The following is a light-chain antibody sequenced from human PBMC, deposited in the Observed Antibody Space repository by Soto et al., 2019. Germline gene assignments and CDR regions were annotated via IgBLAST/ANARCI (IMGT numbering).Light chain of an antibody. J-gene: IGKJ5*01. CDR1: QDISVY. Sequence: DIQMTQSPSSLSASVGDRVTITCRASQDISVYLAWYQQKPGKVPKLLIYSAPTLQSGVPSRFSGRGSGTDFTLTISSLQPEDVATYFCQKFNTAPLTFGQGTRLEIK. V-gene: IGKV1-27*01. CDR2: SAP. CDR3: QKFNTAPLT.